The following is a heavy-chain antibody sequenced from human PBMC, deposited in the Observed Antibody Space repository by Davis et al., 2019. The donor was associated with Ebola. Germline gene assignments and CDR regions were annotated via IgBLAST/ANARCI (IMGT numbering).Heavy chain of an antibody. CDR3: ARGGPVWSGNIFDS. CDR2: ISGSGRTI. D-gene: IGHD3-3*01. V-gene: IGHV3-48*03. J-gene: IGHJ4*02. CDR1: GFSLSTYD. Sequence: PGGSLRLSCAASGFSLSTYDMSWVRQAPGKGLEWISYISGSGRTIYYADSVKGRFTISGDNAKTALYLQMNSLRAEDTAVYYCARGGPVWSGNIFDSWGQGTPVTVSS.